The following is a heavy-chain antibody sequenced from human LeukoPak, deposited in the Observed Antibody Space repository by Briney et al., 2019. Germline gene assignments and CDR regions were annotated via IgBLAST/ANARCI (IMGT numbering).Heavy chain of an antibody. CDR2: VNGDGSST. D-gene: IGHD6-19*01. Sequence: GGSLRLSCAASGFTFDNYAMTWVRQAPGKGLVWVSRVNGDGSSTTYADSVKGRFTISRDNVKNTLYLQMNNLRVEDTAVYYCAKSIAVAGAMRDNWFDPWGQGTLVTVSS. J-gene: IGHJ5*02. V-gene: IGHV3-74*01. CDR1: GFTFDNYA. CDR3: AKSIAVAGAMRDNWFDP.